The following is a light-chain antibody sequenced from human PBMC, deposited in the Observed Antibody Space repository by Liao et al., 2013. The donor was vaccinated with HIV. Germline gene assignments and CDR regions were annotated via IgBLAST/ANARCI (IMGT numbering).Light chain of an antibody. CDR3: QAWDSRTAV. CDR1: NLGNKY. J-gene: IGLJ2*01. CDR2: QDT. V-gene: IGLV3-1*01. Sequence: SYELTQPPSVSVSPGQTARITCSGDNLGNKYVCWYQQKPGQSPVLVIYQDTQRPSGIPERFSGSNSGNTATLTISGTQGMDEADYYCQAWDSRTAVFGGGTKLTVL.